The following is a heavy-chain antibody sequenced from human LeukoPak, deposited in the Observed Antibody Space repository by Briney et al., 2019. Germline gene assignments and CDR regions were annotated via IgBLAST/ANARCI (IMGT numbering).Heavy chain of an antibody. Sequence: GGSLRLSCVASGFTVSDYVMHWVRQAPGRGLEYVSSIVPNGGTTYYANSVKGRFTISRDNSKNTLYLQMGSLRAEDMAVYYCARESPDPYYYDSHGSMGAFDIWGQGTMVTVSS. V-gene: IGHV3-64*01. CDR1: GFTVSDYV. CDR3: ARESPDPYYYDSHGSMGAFDI. J-gene: IGHJ3*02. CDR2: IVPNGGTT. D-gene: IGHD3-22*01.